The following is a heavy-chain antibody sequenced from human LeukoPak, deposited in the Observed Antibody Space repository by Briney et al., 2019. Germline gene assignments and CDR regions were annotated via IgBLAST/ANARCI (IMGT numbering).Heavy chain of an antibody. CDR3: AKDIDYDSSGYHDY. CDR1: GFTFDDYA. CDR2: ISWNSGSI. V-gene: IGHV3-9*01. D-gene: IGHD3-22*01. Sequence: GRSLRLSCAASGFTFDDYAMHWVRQGPGKGLEWVSGISWNSGSIGYADSVKGRFTISGDNAKNSLYLQMNSLRAEDTALYYCAKDIDYDSSGYHDYWGQGTLVTVSS. J-gene: IGHJ4*02.